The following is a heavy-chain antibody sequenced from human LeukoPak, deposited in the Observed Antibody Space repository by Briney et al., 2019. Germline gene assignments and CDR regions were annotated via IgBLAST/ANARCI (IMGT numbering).Heavy chain of an antibody. Sequence: SETLSLICAASGGSFSGYYWGWIRQPPGKGLEWIGEINHSGDTNYNPSLKSRVIISVDTSKNQFSLKVRSVTAADTAVYYCAREGDVYAVSYYFDYWGQGTLVTVSS. D-gene: IGHD3-16*01. CDR3: AREGDVYAVSYYFDY. CDR2: INHSGDT. V-gene: IGHV4-34*01. J-gene: IGHJ4*02. CDR1: GGSFSGYY.